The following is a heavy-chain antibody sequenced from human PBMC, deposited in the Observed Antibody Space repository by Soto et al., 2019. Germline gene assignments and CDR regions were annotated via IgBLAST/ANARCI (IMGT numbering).Heavy chain of an antibody. D-gene: IGHD1-26*01. CDR2: ISYDGSNK. Sequence: GGSLRLSCAASGFTFSSYAMHWVRQAPGKGLEWVAVISYDGSNKYYADSVKGRFTISRDNSKNTLYLQMNSLRAEDTAVYYCARERIVGATDGYYYYYGMDVWGQGTTVTVSS. CDR1: GFTFSSYA. CDR3: ARERIVGATDGYYYYYGMDV. J-gene: IGHJ6*02. V-gene: IGHV3-30-3*01.